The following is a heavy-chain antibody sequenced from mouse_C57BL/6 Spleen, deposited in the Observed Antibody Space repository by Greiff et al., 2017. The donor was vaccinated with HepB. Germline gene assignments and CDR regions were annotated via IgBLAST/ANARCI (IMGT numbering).Heavy chain of an antibody. Sequence: VQLQQSGAELVKPGASVKISCKASGYAFSSCWMNWVKQRPGKGLEWIGQIYPGDGDTNYNGKFKGKATLTADKSSSTAYMQLSSLTSEDSAVYFCARSRNGDFDYWGQGTTLTVSS. CDR1: GYAFSSCW. CDR2: IYPGDGDT. J-gene: IGHJ2*01. V-gene: IGHV1-80*01. CDR3: ARSRNGDFDY.